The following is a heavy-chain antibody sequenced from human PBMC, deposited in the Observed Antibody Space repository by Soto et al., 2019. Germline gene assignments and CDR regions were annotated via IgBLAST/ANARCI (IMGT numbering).Heavy chain of an antibody. CDR3: ARDVYLYDSSGYYRWIDP. J-gene: IGHJ5*02. D-gene: IGHD3-22*01. CDR1: GFSFSSYG. Sequence: GGSLRLSCAASGFSFSSYGMHWVRQAPGKGLEWVAVIWSDGNSEYSADSVKGRFTISRDNSKNTLYLQMNSLRAEDTAVYYCARDVYLYDSSGYYRWIDPWGQGTLVTVSS. V-gene: IGHV3-33*01. CDR2: IWSDGNSE.